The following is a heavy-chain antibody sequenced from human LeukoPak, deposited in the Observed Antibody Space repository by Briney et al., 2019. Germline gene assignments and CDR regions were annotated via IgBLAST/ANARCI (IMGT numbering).Heavy chain of an antibody. Sequence: SETLSLTCTVSGYSISSGYYWGWIRQPPGKGLEWIGSIYHSGSTYYNPSLKSRVTISVDTSKNQFSLKLSSVTAADTAVYYCARDWGVSYFDYWGQGTLVTVSS. D-gene: IGHD3-10*01. CDR3: ARDWGVSYFDY. V-gene: IGHV4-38-2*02. CDR1: GYSISSGYY. CDR2: IYHSGST. J-gene: IGHJ4*02.